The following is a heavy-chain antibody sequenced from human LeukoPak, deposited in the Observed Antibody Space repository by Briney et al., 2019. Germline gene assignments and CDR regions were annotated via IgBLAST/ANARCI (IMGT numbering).Heavy chain of an antibody. CDR2: ISYDGSNK. CDR3: AKLYYYDSSGYQGKFDY. D-gene: IGHD3-22*01. J-gene: IGHJ4*02. Sequence: GGSLRLSCAASGFTFSSYAMSWVRQAPGKGLEWVAVISYDGSNKYYADSVKGRFTISRDNSKNTLYLQMNSLRAEDTAVYYCAKLYYYDSSGYQGKFDYWGQGTLVTVSS. CDR1: GFTFSSYA. V-gene: IGHV3-30*18.